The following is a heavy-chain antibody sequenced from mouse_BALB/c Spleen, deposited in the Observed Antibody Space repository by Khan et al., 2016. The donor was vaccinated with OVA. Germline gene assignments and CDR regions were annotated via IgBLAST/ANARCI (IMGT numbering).Heavy chain of an antibody. J-gene: IGHJ3*01. CDR2: ISYSGNT. V-gene: IGHV3-8*02. CDR1: GDSITSGY. CDR3: ACELRGFTY. D-gene: IGHD1-1*01. Sequence: EVQLQESGPSFVKPSQTLSLTCSVTGDSITSGYWNWIRKFPGNKLEYMGYISYSGNTYYNPSLKSRISITRDTSKNQYFLQLNSVTTEDTATFYWACELRGFTYWGQGTLVTVSA.